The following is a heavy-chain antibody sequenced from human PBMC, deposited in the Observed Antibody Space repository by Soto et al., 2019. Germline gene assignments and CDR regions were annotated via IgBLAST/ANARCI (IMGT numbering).Heavy chain of an antibody. J-gene: IGHJ1*01. CDR3: AKDVHYDIVTGIEYFHH. V-gene: IGHV3-23*01. CDR1: GFTFSSYA. Sequence: GGSLRLSCAASGFTFSSYAMRWVRQAPGKGLEWVSGISGSGRITKYADSVKGRFIISRDNFKNTLFLQMNSLRAEDTAVYYCAKDVHYDIVTGIEYFHHWAQGTLVTVSS. CDR2: ISGSGRIT. D-gene: IGHD3-9*01.